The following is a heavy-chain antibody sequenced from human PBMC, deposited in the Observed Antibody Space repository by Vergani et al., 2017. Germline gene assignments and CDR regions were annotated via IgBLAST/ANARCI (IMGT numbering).Heavy chain of an antibody. D-gene: IGHD3-9*01. CDR2: IYTSGST. V-gene: IGHV4-61*02. CDR3: ARSRKGYDILTGYYFGPYYYGMDV. CDR1: GGSISSGSYY. J-gene: IGHJ6*02. Sequence: QVQLQESGPGLVKPSQTLSLTCTVSGGSISSGSYYWSWIRQPAGKGLEWIGRIYTSGSTNYNPSLKSRVTISVDTSKNQFSLKLSSVTAADTAVYYCARSRKGYDILTGYYFGPYYYGMDVWGQGTTVTVSS.